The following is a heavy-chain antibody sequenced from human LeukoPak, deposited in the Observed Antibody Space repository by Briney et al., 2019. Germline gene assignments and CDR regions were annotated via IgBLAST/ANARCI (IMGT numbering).Heavy chain of an antibody. V-gene: IGHV3-23*01. D-gene: IGHD6-13*01. CDR3: AKDRYSSSWLHDY. CDR1: GFTFSSYG. Sequence: GGSLRLSCAASGFTFSSYGMSWVRQAPGKGLEWVSAISGSGGSTYYADSVKGRFTISRDNSKNTLYLQMNSLRAEDTAVYYCAKDRYSSSWLHDYWGQGTLVTVSS. CDR2: ISGSGGST. J-gene: IGHJ4*02.